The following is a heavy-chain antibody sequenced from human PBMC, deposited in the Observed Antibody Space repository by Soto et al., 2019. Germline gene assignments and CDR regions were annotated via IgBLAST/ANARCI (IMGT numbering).Heavy chain of an antibody. CDR3: ARVSYGSGSLSTYYYYGMDV. D-gene: IGHD3-10*01. V-gene: IGHV4-59*01. CDR1: GGSISSYY. J-gene: IGHJ6*02. CDR2: IYYSGST. Sequence: SETLSLTCTVSGGSISSYYWSCIRQPPGKGLEWIGYIYYSGSTNYNPSLKSRVTISVDTSKNQFSLKLSSVTAADTAVYYCARVSYGSGSLSTYYYYGMDVWGQGTTVTVSS.